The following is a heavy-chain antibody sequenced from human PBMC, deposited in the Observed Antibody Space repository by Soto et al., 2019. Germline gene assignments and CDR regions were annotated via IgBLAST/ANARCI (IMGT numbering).Heavy chain of an antibody. D-gene: IGHD1-7*01. Sequence: EVQLVESGGGLVKPGGSLKLSCAPSGFTFANAWMSWVRQAPGKGLEWVGRVRSKADGGTTDYAAPVKGRFTISRDDSENTLYLQMNSLKIDDTAVYYCRRDWDYPVLWGQGTLVTVSS. CDR3: RRDWDYPVL. V-gene: IGHV3-15*01. CDR1: GFTFANAW. CDR2: VRSKADGGTT. J-gene: IGHJ4*02.